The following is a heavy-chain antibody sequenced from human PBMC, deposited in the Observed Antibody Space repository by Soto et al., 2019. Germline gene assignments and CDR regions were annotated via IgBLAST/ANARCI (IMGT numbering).Heavy chain of an antibody. J-gene: IGHJ4*02. Sequence: PGGSLRLSCAASGFTFSSYWMHWVRQAPGKGLVWVSRINSDGSSTSYADSVKGRFTISRDNAKNTLYLQMNSLRAEDTAVYYCAKAPDYDSSGYYPTLGFDYWGQGTLVTVS. CDR3: AKAPDYDSSGYYPTLGFDY. D-gene: IGHD3-22*01. CDR2: INSDGSST. CDR1: GFTFSSYW. V-gene: IGHV3-74*01.